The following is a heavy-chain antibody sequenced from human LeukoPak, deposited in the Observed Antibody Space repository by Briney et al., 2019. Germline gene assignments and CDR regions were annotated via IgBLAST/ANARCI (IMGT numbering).Heavy chain of an antibody. V-gene: IGHV3-73*01. Sequence: GGSLRLSCAASGFTFSGSAMHWVRQASGKGLEWVGRIRSKANSYATAYAASVKGRFTISRDDSKNTAYLQMNSLKTEDTAVYYCTRSNSGRYGNDAFDIWGQGTMVTVSS. CDR2: IRSKANSYAT. J-gene: IGHJ3*02. CDR1: GFTFSGSA. D-gene: IGHD1-26*01. CDR3: TRSNSGRYGNDAFDI.